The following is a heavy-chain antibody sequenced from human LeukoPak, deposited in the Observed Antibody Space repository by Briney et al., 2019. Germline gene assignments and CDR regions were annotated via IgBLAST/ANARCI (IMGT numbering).Heavy chain of an antibody. CDR1: GYTFTSYY. D-gene: IGHD1-26*01. CDR2: INPSGGST. Sequence: ASVNVSCKASGYTFTSYYMHWVRQAPGQGLEWMGIINPSGGSTSYAQKFQGRVSMTRDMSTSTVYMELSSLRSEDTAVYYCSGGSYANFDYWGQGTLVTVSS. V-gene: IGHV1-46*01. CDR3: SGGSYANFDY. J-gene: IGHJ4*02.